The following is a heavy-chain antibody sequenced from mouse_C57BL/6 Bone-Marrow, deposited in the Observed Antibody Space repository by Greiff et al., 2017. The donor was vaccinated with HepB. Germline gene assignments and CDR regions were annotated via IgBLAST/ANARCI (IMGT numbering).Heavy chain of an antibody. CDR3: ARSGPYYYGSSYPYYFDY. Sequence: HAPLQQPGAELVRPGSSVKLSCEASGYTFTSYWMHWVKQRPIQGREWSGNIAPSDSETHYNQKFKDKATLTVDKSSSTAYMQLSSLTSEDSAVYYCARSGPYYYGSSYPYYFDYWGQGTTLTVSS. D-gene: IGHD1-1*01. CDR1: GYTFTSYW. CDR2: IAPSDSET. J-gene: IGHJ2*01. V-gene: IGHV1-52*01.